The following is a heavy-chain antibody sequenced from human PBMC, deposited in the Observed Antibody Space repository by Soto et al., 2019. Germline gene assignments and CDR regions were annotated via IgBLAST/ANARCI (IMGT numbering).Heavy chain of an antibody. V-gene: IGHV1-2*04. CDR1: GYTFTGYY. Sequence: ASVKVSCKASGYTFTGYYMHWVQQAPGQGLEWMGWINPNSGGTNYAQKFQGWVTMTRDTSISTAYMELSRLRSDDTAVYYCARGRRYSSSWYGADNQVPGPRYYYYYYMDVWGKGTTVTVSS. J-gene: IGHJ6*03. CDR3: ARGRRYSSSWYGADNQVPGPRYYYYYYMDV. D-gene: IGHD6-13*01. CDR2: INPNSGGT.